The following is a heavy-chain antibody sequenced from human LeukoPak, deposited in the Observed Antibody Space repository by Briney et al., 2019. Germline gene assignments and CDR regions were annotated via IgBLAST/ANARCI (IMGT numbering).Heavy chain of an antibody. J-gene: IGHJ4*02. V-gene: IGHV3-30-3*01. CDR2: ISYDGSNK. CDR1: GFTFGSYA. D-gene: IGHD4-23*01. CDR3: AREEYGGYFDY. Sequence: GSLRLSCAASGFTFGSYAMHWVRQAPGKGLEWVAVISYDGSNKYYADSVKGRFTISRDNSKNTLYLQMNSLRAEDTAVYYCAREEYGGYFDYWGQGTLVTVSS.